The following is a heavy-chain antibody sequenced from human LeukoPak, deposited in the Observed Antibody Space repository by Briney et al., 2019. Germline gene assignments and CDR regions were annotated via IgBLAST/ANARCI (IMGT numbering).Heavy chain of an antibody. Sequence: GGSLRLPCAASGFTFSSYAMSWVRQAPGKGLEWVANIKQDGSEKYYVDSVKGRFTISRDNAKNSLYLQMNSLRAEDTAVYYCARTVTGTVFDAFDIWGQGTMVTVSS. D-gene: IGHD1-20*01. V-gene: IGHV3-7*01. CDR3: ARTVTGTVFDAFDI. J-gene: IGHJ3*02. CDR1: GFTFSSYA. CDR2: IKQDGSEK.